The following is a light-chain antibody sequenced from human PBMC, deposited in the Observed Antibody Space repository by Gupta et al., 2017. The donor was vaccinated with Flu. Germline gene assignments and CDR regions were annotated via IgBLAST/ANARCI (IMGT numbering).Light chain of an antibody. CDR3: QQCYSTPQT. CDR1: QSVSNF. CDR2: AAS. Sequence: DIQMTQSPSSLSASVGDRVTITCRARQSVSNFLNWYQQKPGKAPKLLIYAASTLQGGVPSRFSGSGSGTDFTLTINRLQPEDFATYYCQQCYSTPQTFGRGTTVEIK. J-gene: IGKJ4*02. V-gene: IGKV1-39*01.